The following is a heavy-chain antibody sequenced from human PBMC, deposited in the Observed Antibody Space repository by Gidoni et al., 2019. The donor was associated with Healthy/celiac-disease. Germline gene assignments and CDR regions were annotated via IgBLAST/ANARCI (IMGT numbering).Heavy chain of an antibody. V-gene: IGHV5-51*01. CDR3: ARHPQGGDYGDPDYGMDV. D-gene: IGHD4-17*01. CDR1: GYSFTRSW. Sequence: EVQLVQSGAEVKKPGESLKLSCKGSGYSFTRSWIGWVRQMPGKGLEWMGIISPGDSDTRYSPCFQGQVTISADKSISTAYLQWSSLKASDTAMYYCARHPQGGDYGDPDYGMDVWGQGTTVTVSS. J-gene: IGHJ6*02. CDR2: ISPGDSDT.